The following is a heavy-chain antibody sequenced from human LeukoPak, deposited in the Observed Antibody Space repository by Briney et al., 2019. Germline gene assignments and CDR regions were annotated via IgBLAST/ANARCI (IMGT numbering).Heavy chain of an antibody. Sequence: SETLSLTCSVSTDSTNTYYWSWIRQSPGQGLEWIAHIYQSGSTDYNPSFKSRVTISLDMSKKVFSLQLTSVTVADTAMYYCVRLRWKLLAPYFDHWGQGAFVIVSS. CDR3: VRLRWKLLAPYFDH. J-gene: IGHJ4*02. V-gene: IGHV4-59*01. CDR1: TDSTNTYY. CDR2: IYQSGST. D-gene: IGHD1-1*01.